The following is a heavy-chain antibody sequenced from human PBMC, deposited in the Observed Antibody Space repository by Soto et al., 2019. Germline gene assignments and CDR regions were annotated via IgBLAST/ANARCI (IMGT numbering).Heavy chain of an antibody. CDR3: ARDSQWLVPHYYYGMDV. Sequence: QVQLVQSGAEVKKPGASVKVSCKASGYTFTSYGISWVRQAPGQGLEWMGWISAYNGNTNYAQKLQGRVTMTTDTSPSXXYMELRSLRSDDTAAYYCARDSQWLVPHYYYGMDVWGQGTTVTVSS. CDR2: ISAYNGNT. D-gene: IGHD6-19*01. J-gene: IGHJ6*02. CDR1: GYTFTSYG. V-gene: IGHV1-18*01.